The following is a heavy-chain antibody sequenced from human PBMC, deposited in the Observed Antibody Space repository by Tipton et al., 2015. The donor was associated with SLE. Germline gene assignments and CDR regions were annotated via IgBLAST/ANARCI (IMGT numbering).Heavy chain of an antibody. Sequence: TLSLTCTVSGGSISRGGYYWSWIRQHPGKGLERIGYIYYSGSTYYNPSLKSRVTISVDTSKNQFSLKLSSVTAADTAVYYCARDACSSTSCYGYYYMDVWGRGTTVTVSS. CDR1: GGSISRGGYY. CDR2: IYYSGST. D-gene: IGHD2-2*01. CDR3: ARDACSSTSCYGYYYMDV. V-gene: IGHV4-31*03. J-gene: IGHJ6*03.